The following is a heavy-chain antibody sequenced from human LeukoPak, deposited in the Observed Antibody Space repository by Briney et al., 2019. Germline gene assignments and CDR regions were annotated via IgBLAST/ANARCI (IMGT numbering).Heavy chain of an antibody. J-gene: IGHJ4*02. CDR2: ISYDGSNK. D-gene: IGHD5-24*01. Sequence: GGSLRLSCAASGFTFSSYAMHWVRQAPGKGLEWVTIISYDGSNKYYADSVKGRFTISRDNSKNMLYLLMDSLRAEDTAVYFCARGPLQKWLQPFFDYWGQGALVTVSS. V-gene: IGHV3-30*01. CDR3: ARGPLQKWLQPFFDY. CDR1: GFTFSSYA.